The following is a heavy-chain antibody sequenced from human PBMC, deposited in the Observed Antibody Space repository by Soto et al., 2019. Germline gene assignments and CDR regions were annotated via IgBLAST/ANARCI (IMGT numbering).Heavy chain of an antibody. Sequence: SVKVSCKASGGTFSSYAISWVRQAPGQGLEWMGGIIPIFGTANYAQKFQGRVTITADESTSTAYMELSSLRSEDTAVYYCARVHDILTGYYMRWGQGTLVTVSS. D-gene: IGHD3-9*01. CDR1: GGTFSSYA. V-gene: IGHV1-69*13. CDR2: IIPIFGTA. CDR3: ARVHDILTGYYMR. J-gene: IGHJ4*02.